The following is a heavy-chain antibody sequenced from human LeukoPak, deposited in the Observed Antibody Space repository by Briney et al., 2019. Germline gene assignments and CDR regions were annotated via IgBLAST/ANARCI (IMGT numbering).Heavy chain of an antibody. CDR2: ISYSGST. CDR3: ARGRTFDN. V-gene: IGHV4-39*07. CDR1: GGSISSSSYN. J-gene: IGHJ4*02. Sequence: KSSETLSLTCTVSGGSISSSSYNWGWVRQPPGKGLEWIGSISYSGSTFYNPSLKSRVTLSVDTSKNQFSLRLSSVTAADTAVYYCARGRTFDNWGQGTLVTVSS.